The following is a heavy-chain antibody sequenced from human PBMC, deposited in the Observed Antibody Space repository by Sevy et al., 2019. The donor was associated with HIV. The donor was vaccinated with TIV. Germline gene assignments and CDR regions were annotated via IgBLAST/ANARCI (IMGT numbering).Heavy chain of an antibody. CDR2: ISYDGSNK. CDR1: GFTFSSYA. Sequence: GSLRLSCAASGFTFSSYAMHWVRQAPGKGLEWVAVISYDGSNKYYADSVKGRFTISRDNSKNTLYLQMNSLRAEDTAVYYCARDLLTYYYDSSGYYHPHYWGQGTLVTVSS. J-gene: IGHJ4*02. D-gene: IGHD3-22*01. V-gene: IGHV3-30-3*01. CDR3: ARDLLTYYYDSSGYYHPHY.